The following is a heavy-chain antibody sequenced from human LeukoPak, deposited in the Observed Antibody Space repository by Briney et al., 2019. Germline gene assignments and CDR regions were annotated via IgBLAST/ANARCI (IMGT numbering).Heavy chain of an antibody. CDR1: GASFSNDY. J-gene: IGHJ4*02. D-gene: IGHD3-16*01. CDR2: IYHNGRT. V-gene: IGHV4-59*01. CDR3: ARASEGIGYFDT. Sequence: PSETLSLTCSLSGASFSNDYWGWVRQPPGKGLEWIGYIYHNGRTNYNPSLKCRITMSIDTSQNRFSLKLTSVTAADTAVYYCARASEGIGYFDTWGRGSLVTVSS.